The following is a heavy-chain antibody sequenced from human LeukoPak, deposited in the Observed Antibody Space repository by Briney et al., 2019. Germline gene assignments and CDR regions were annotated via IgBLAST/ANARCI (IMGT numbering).Heavy chain of an antibody. CDR3: AGTTDYSSFLAY. V-gene: IGHV6-1*01. D-gene: IGHD4-11*01. CDR1: GDSVSSNSAA. CDR2: TYYRSKWYN. Sequence: SQTLSLTCAISGDSVSSNSAAWNWIRQSPSRGLEWLGRTYYRSKWYNDYAVSVKSRIIINPDTSTNQFSLHLNSVTPEDTAEYYCAGTTDYSSFLAYWGQGTLVTVSS. J-gene: IGHJ4*02.